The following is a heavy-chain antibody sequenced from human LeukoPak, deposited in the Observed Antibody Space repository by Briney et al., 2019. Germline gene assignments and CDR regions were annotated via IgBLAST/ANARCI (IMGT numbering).Heavy chain of an antibody. V-gene: IGHV3-7*01. CDR1: GFIFSSYW. D-gene: IGHD6-19*01. CDR2: IKQDGSEK. J-gene: IGHJ4*02. CDR3: ARRPRGSSGWYGY. Sequence: GGSLRLSCAASGFIFSSYWMSWVRQAPGKGLEWVANIKQDGSEKYYVDSVKGRFTISRDNAKNSLYLQMNSLRAEDTAVYYCARRPRGSSGWYGYWGQGTLVTVSS.